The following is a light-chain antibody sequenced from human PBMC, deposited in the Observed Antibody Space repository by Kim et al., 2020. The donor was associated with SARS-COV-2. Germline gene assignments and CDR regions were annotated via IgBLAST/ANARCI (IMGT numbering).Light chain of an antibody. CDR2: DAS. Sequence: EIVMTQSPATLSVSPGERATLSCRASQSVSSNLAWYQQKPGQAPRLLIYDASTRATGIPARFSGSGSGTEFTLTISSLQSEDFAVYYCQQYKNWPPLTFGGGTNLEIK. CDR3: QQYKNWPPLT. V-gene: IGKV3-15*01. J-gene: IGKJ4*01. CDR1: QSVSSN.